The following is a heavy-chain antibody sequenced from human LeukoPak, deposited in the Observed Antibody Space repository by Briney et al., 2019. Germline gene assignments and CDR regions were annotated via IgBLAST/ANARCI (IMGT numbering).Heavy chain of an antibody. Sequence: ASVKVSCKASGYTFTSYDINWLRQATGQGLEWMGWMNPNSGNTGYAQKFQGRVTITRNTSISTAYMELSSLRSEDTAVYYCARVVTMVRAYYYYYMDVWGKGTTVTVSS. V-gene: IGHV1-8*03. CDR2: MNPNSGNT. CDR1: GYTFTSYD. D-gene: IGHD3-10*01. J-gene: IGHJ6*03. CDR3: ARVVTMVRAYYYYYMDV.